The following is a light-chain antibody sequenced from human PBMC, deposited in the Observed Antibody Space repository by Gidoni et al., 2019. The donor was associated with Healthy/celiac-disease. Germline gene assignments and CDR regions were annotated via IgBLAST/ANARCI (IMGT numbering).Light chain of an antibody. V-gene: IGLV1-51*01. CDR3: GTWDSSLSAGV. Sequence: QTVLTQPPSVSAAPGQKVTISGSGSSSNLGNNYVSWYQQLPGTAPKLLIYDNNKRPSGIPDRFSGSKSGTSATLGITGLQTGDEADYYCGTWDSSLSAGVFGGGTKLTVL. CDR2: DNN. J-gene: IGLJ3*02. CDR1: SSNLGNNY.